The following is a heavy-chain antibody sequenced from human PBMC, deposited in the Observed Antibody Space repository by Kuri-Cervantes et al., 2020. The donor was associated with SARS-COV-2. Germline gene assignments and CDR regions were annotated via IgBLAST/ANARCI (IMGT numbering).Heavy chain of an antibody. CDR2: ISHSGST. Sequence: SETLSLTCAVSGYSISGGYYWGWIRQPPGKGLEWIGSISHSGSTYYNPSLKSRVTISVDTSKNQFSLKLSSVTAADTAVYYCARRGEYSSGSFDYWGQGTLVTVSS. CDR1: GYSISGGYY. J-gene: IGHJ4*02. V-gene: IGHV4-38-2*01. D-gene: IGHD6-19*01. CDR3: ARRGEYSSGSFDY.